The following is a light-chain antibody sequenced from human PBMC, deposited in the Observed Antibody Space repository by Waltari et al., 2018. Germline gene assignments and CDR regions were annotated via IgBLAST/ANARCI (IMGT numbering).Light chain of an antibody. CDR2: KTN. CDR1: SGSLSTPSY. CDR3: LVYMGSGIWV. J-gene: IGLJ3*02. V-gene: IGLV8-61*01. Sequence: QTVVTQQPSLSVSPGGTVTLTCALSSGSLSTPSYVSWYQQSPGQTPRTLVYKTNIRSSGVPDRFSGSSRGNKAALSITGARADDECDYYCLVYMGSGIWVFGGGTKLTVL.